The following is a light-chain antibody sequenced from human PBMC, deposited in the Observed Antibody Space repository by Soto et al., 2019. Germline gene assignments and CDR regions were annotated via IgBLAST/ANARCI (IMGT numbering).Light chain of an antibody. J-gene: IGKJ4*01. V-gene: IGKV3-11*01. CDR3: QQRSNWPPT. Sequence: EIVLTQSPATLSLSPGERATLSCRASQSVSSYLAWYQQKPGQAPRLLIYDASNRATGIPARFSGSGSGKDFTLSISSLEPEDSAVYYCQQRSNWPPTFGGGNKGQIK. CDR2: DAS. CDR1: QSVSSY.